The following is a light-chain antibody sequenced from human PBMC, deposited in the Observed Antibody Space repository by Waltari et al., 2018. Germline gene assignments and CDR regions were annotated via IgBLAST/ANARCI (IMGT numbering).Light chain of an antibody. J-gene: IGKJ5*01. CDR3: QQINSSQWT. CDR1: QGIGNY. V-gene: IGKV1-9*01. CDR2: AAS. Sequence: IQLTQSPSSLSTSVGDRVTITCRASQGIGNYLAWYQQRPGKAPKLLIYAASTLQSEVPSRFSGGGFGTDFTLTISNLQPEDFATYFCQQINSSQWTFGQGTRVEI.